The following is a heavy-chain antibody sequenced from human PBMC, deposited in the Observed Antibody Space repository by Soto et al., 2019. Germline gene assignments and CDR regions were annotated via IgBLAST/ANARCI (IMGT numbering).Heavy chain of an antibody. D-gene: IGHD3-16*01. CDR1: GFTFRSYV. V-gene: IGHV3-33*05. CDR3: ARWGTTGGLEV. J-gene: IGHJ4*02. Sequence: QVQLVESGGGVVQPGTSLRLSCVGSGFTFRSYVIHWVRQAPGKGLEWVALTSYDGSNNFYGDSVKGRFTIARDNSRNTGELQMDTLGLEDTSLYFSARWGTTGGLEVWVQGTLVSVSS. CDR2: TSYDGSNN.